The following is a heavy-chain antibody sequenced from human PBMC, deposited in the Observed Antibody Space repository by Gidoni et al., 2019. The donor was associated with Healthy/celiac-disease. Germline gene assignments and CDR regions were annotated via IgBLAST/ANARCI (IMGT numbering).Heavy chain of an antibody. J-gene: IGHJ5*02. V-gene: IGHV3-48*03. D-gene: IGHD4-17*01. CDR2: ISSSGSTI. Sequence: ELQLVESGGGLVQPGGSLRLSCAASVFALSSYEMNWVRKAPGKGLECVSYISSSGSTIYYADSVKGRFTISRDNAKNSLYLQMNSLRAEDTAVYYCARSVVYGDYIGWFDPWGQGTLVTVSS. CDR1: VFALSSYE. CDR3: ARSVVYGDYIGWFDP.